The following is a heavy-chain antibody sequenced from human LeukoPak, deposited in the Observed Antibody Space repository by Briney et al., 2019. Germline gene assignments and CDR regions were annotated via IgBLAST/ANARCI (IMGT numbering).Heavy chain of an antibody. Sequence: SETLSLTCIVSGGSISSSTYYWGWIRQPPGKGLEWIGSLYYSGSTCYNPSLKSRVTISVDTSKNQFSLKLSSVTAADTAVYYCARQVEYNWNCIFNYFDPWGQGTLVTVSS. D-gene: IGHD1-7*01. CDR2: LYYSGST. CDR3: ARQVEYNWNCIFNYFDP. V-gene: IGHV4-39*01. CDR1: GGSISSSTYY. J-gene: IGHJ5*02.